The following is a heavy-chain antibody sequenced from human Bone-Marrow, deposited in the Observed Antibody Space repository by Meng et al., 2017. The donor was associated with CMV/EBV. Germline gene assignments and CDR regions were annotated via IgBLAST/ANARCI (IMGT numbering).Heavy chain of an antibody. Sequence: AVGGVGFSGYCWSWIRRPPEKGLGWIGEINHSGSTSYDPSLKGGVAISVDRSKSQFSLKLSSVTAADTAVYYCARAGSSSYYSPFVYWGEGTLVTVSS. V-gene: IGHV4-34*01. D-gene: IGHD3-22*01. CDR1: GVGFSGYC. J-gene: IGHJ4*02. CDR3: ARAGSSSYYSPFVY. CDR2: INHSGST.